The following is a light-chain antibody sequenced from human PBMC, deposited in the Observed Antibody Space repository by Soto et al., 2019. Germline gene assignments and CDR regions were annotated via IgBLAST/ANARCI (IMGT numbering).Light chain of an antibody. CDR1: ERIGTY. CDR3: QPRSNSPPVWT. V-gene: IGKV3-11*01. Sequence: EIVLTQSPGTLSLSPGDRATLSCRASERIGTYLAWYQQKPGQAPRLLIYDASNRATGVPARFSGTGSGTDFTPTISSLESEDFAVYCCQPRSNSPPVWTFGQGTKVEIK. CDR2: DAS. J-gene: IGKJ1*01.